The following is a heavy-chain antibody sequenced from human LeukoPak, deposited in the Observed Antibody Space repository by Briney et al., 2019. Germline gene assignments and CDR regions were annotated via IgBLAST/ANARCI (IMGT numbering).Heavy chain of an antibody. D-gene: IGHD1-26*01. CDR3: TRHVGASN. CDR2: IRSKAYGGTT. J-gene: IGHJ4*02. V-gene: IGHV3-49*04. CDR1: GFTFSNYG. Sequence: GGSLRLSCAASGFTFSNYGMSWVRQAPGKGLEWVGFIRSKAYGGTTEYAASVKGRFTISRDDSKSIAYLQMNSLKTEDTAVYYCTRHVGASNWGQGTLVTVSS.